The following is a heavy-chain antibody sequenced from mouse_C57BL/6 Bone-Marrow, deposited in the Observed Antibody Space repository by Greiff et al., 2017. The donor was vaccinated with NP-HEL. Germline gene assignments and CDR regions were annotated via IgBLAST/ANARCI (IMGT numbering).Heavy chain of an antibody. CDR2: IRLKSDNYAT. CDR1: GFTFSNYW. CDR3: AYGNYEGFAMDY. D-gene: IGHD2-1*01. V-gene: IGHV6-3*01. J-gene: IGHJ4*01. Sequence: EVKLVESGGGLVQPGGSMKLSCVASGFTFSNYWMNWVRQSPEKGLEWVAQIRLKSDNYATHYAESVKGRFTISRDDSNSSVYLQMNNLSAEDTGIYYCAYGNYEGFAMDYWGQGTSVTVSS.